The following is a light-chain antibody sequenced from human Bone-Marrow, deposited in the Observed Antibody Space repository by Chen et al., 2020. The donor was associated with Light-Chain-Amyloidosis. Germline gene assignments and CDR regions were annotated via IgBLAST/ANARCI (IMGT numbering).Light chain of an antibody. CDR2: DDS. Sequence: VLTQPSSASVAPGQTATIACGGNNIGSTSVHWYQQTPGQAPLLVVYDDSDRPSGIPERLSGSNSGNTATLTISRVEAGDEADYYCQVWDRSSDRPVFGGGTKLTVL. J-gene: IGLJ3*02. CDR3: QVWDRSSDRPV. V-gene: IGLV3-21*02. CDR1: NIGSTS.